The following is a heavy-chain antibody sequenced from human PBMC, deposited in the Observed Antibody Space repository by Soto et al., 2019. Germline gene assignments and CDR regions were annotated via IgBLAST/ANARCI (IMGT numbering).Heavy chain of an antibody. CDR2: IYYSGST. Sequence: SETLSLTCTVSGGSISSSSYYWGWIRQPPGKGLEWIGSIYYSGSTYYNPSLKSRVTISVDTSKNQFSLKLSSVTAADTAVYYCARQVPMLGFGELLSHFDYWGQGTLVTVSS. V-gene: IGHV4-39*01. J-gene: IGHJ4*02. CDR1: GGSISSSSYY. D-gene: IGHD3-10*01. CDR3: ARQVPMLGFGELLSHFDY.